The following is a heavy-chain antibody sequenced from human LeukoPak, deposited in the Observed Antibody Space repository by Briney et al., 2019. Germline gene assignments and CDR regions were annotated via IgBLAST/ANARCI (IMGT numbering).Heavy chain of an antibody. D-gene: IGHD3-22*01. CDR3: ARDGGSDSSGYLSFGY. J-gene: IGHJ4*02. V-gene: IGHV4-4*02. Sequence: SETLSLTCAVSGGSISSSNWWSWVRQPPGKGLEWIGYIYYSGSTNYNPSLKSRVTISVDTSKNQFSLKLSSVTAAGTAVYYCARDGGSDSSGYLSFGYWGQGTLVTVSS. CDR1: GGSISSSNW. CDR2: IYYSGST.